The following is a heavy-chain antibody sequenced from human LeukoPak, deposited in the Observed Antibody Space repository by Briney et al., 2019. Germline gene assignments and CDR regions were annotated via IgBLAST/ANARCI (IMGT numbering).Heavy chain of an antibody. CDR3: GRDGRLIQLWFDP. CDR2: ITGSGDST. D-gene: IGHD5-18*01. J-gene: IGHJ5*02. CDR1: GFTFSSYG. Sequence: GGSLRLSCAASGFTFSSYGLSWVRQAPGKGLEWVSGITGSGDSTFYADSVKGRFTISRDNSKNTLYLQMNSLRADDTAVYYCGRDGRLIQLWFDPWGQGTLVTVSS. V-gene: IGHV3-23*01.